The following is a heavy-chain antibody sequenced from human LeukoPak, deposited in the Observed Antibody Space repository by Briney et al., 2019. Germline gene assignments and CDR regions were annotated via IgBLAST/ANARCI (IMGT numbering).Heavy chain of an antibody. CDR1: GFTVSSNY. J-gene: IGHJ6*02. V-gene: IGHV3-7*01. CDR3: ARAKGYSSGWYPNYYYGMDV. Sequence: GGSLRLSCAASGFTVSSNYMSWVRQAPGKGLEWVANIKQDGSEKYYVDSVKGRFTISRDNAKNSLYLQMNSLRAEDTAVYYCARAKGYSSGWYPNYYYGMDVWGQGTTVTVSS. D-gene: IGHD6-19*01. CDR2: IKQDGSEK.